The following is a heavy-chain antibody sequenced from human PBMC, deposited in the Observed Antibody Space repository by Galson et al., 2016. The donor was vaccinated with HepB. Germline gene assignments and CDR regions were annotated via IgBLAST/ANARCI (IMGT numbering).Heavy chain of an antibody. V-gene: IGHV3-30*18. CDR1: GFTFSSYG. J-gene: IGHJ5*02. Sequence: SLRLSCAASGFTFSSYGMHWVRQAPGKGLEWVAVISYYGRNEYYADSVKGRFTISRDNSMNTLYLQMNSLRVEDTAVYYCAKEYLPQIVQVVAATPWFDPWGREPWSPSPQ. D-gene: IGHD2-15*01. CDR3: AKEYLPQIVQVVAATPWFDP. CDR2: ISYYGRNE.